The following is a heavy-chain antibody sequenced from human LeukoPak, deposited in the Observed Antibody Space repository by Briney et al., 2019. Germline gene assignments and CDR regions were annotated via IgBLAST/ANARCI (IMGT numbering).Heavy chain of an antibody. CDR3: ARGSYGSGSYYGDY. Sequence: ASVKVSCKASRYTFTSYAMHWVRQAPGQRLEWMGWINAGNGNTKYSQKFQGRVTITRDTSASTAYMELSSLRSEDAAVYYCARGSYGSGSYYGDYWGQGTLVTVSS. CDR2: INAGNGNT. CDR1: RYTFTSYA. D-gene: IGHD3-10*01. V-gene: IGHV1-3*01. J-gene: IGHJ4*02.